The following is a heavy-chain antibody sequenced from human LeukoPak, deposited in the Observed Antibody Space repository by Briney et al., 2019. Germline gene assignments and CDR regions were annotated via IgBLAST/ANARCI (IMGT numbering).Heavy chain of an antibody. CDR1: GFTLTNYW. D-gene: IGHD5-18*01. V-gene: IGHV3-74*01. CDR3: ARGEYTYGLD. CDR2: INRDGSST. J-gene: IGHJ4*02. Sequence: GGSLRLSCAASGFTLTNYWMHWVRQVPGQGLVWVSRINRDGSSTSYAGSVKGQFTISRDNAKNTLYLQMNTLRVEDTAVYYCARGEYTYGLDWGQGTLVTVSS.